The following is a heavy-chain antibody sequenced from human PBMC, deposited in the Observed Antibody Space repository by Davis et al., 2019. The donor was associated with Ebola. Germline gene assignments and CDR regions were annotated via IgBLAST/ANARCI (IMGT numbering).Heavy chain of an antibody. CDR3: AKGSVTIFGVAPDYYGMDV. Sequence: GGSLRLSCAASGFTFSSYSMNWVRQAPGKGLEWVSSISSGSSYIYYADSVKGRFTISRDNSKNTLYLQMNSLRAEDTAVYYCAKGSVTIFGVAPDYYGMDVWGKGTTVTVSS. D-gene: IGHD3-3*01. CDR2: ISSGSSYI. CDR1: GFTFSSYS. J-gene: IGHJ6*04. V-gene: IGHV3-21*01.